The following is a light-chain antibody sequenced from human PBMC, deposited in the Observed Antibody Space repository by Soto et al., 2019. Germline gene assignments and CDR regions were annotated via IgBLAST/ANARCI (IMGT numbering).Light chain of an antibody. CDR2: GAS. CDR3: QQYDNWLTGT. V-gene: IGKV3-15*01. Sequence: EIVRTQSPSTLSLSPGERATISCKASQSVSSKLAWYQKKPGQAPRLLVYGASTRATGIPARFSGGGSGTELTLTISSLQPEDFAVYYCQQYDNWLTGTFGQGTKVDI. J-gene: IGKJ1*01. CDR1: QSVSSK.